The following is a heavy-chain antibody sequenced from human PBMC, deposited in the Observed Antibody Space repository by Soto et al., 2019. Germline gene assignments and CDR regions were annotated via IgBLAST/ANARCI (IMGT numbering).Heavy chain of an antibody. CDR2: IYYSGST. V-gene: IGHV4-59*01. D-gene: IGHD1-20*01. CDR3: AKRITGTSALAFDI. CDR1: GGSISSYY. J-gene: IGHJ3*02. Sequence: SETLSLTCTVSGGSISSYYWSWIRQPPGKGLEWIGYIYYSGSTNYNPSLKSRVTISVDTSKSQFSLKLSSVTAADTAVYYCAKRITGTSALAFDIWGQGTMVTVSS.